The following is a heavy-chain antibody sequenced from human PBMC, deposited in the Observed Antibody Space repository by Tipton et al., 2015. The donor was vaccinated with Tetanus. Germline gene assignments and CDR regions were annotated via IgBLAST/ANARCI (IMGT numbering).Heavy chain of an antibody. J-gene: IGHJ5*02. D-gene: IGHD3-10*01. CDR2: ISHSATT. CDR3: ARHVGGYGSPPHDL. Sequence: TLSLTCFVSGGSISTKTYYWGWIRQTPGKGLEWIASISHSATTFYNPSLKSRVTMSVGPSKNQFSVRLGSVTAADTGVYYCARHVGGYGSPPHDLWGQGTLVTVSS. V-gene: IGHV4-39*01. CDR1: GGSISTKTYY.